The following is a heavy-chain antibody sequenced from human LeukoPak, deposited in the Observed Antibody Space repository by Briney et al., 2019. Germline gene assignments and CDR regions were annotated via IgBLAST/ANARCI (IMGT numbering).Heavy chain of an antibody. CDR2: IYTGGSS. Sequence: GGSLRLSCAASGFTVSSNYMSWVRQAPGKGLEWVSIIYTGGSSYYADSVKGRFTISRDNSRNTLYLQMNSLRAEDTAVYYCARQSLYYYDSHWGQGTLVTVSS. CDR1: GFTVSSNY. V-gene: IGHV3-53*01. CDR3: ARQSLYYYDSH. J-gene: IGHJ4*02. D-gene: IGHD3-22*01.